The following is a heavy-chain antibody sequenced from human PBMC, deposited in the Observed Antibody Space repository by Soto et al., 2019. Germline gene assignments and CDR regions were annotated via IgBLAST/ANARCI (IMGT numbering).Heavy chain of an antibody. D-gene: IGHD3-22*01. Sequence: QVQLVQYGAEVKKPGASVKVSCKASGYTFTSYDINWVRQATGQGLEWMGWMNPNSGNTGYAQKFQGRVTMTRNTSVSTAYMELSSRRSEHTTVCYCATLASDYYDSSGYRADYWGQGTLVTVSS. CDR3: ATLASDYYDSSGYRADY. CDR1: GYTFTSYD. CDR2: MNPNSGNT. V-gene: IGHV1-8*01. J-gene: IGHJ4*02.